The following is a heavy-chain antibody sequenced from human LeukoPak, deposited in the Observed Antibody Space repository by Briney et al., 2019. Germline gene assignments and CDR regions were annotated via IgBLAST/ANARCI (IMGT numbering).Heavy chain of an antibody. CDR3: ARWMTTVITPDY. V-gene: IGHV1-2*02. D-gene: IGHD4-11*01. J-gene: IGHJ4*02. Sequence: ASVTVSCKASGYTFNGYYLHWVRQAPGQGLEWMGWINPNSGGTNYAQNFQGRVTMTRDTSISTAYMELSRLRSDDTAVYYCARWMTTVITPDYWGQGTLVTVSS. CDR2: INPNSGGT. CDR1: GYTFNGYY.